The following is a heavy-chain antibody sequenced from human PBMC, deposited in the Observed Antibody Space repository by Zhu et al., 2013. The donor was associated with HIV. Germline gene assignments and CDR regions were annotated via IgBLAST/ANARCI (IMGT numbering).Heavy chain of an antibody. CDR3: ARAVLWDSSPPYYYYGMDV. CDR2: IIPIFGTA. CDR1: GGTFSSYA. D-gene: IGHD6-13*01. J-gene: IGHJ6*02. Sequence: QVQLVQSGAEVKKPGSSVKVSCKASGGTFSSYAISWVRQAPGQGLEWMGGIIPIFGTANYAQKFQGRVTITADESTSTAYMELSSLRSEDTAVYYCARAVLWDSSPPYYYYGMDVWGQGTTVTVSS. V-gene: IGHV1-69*01.